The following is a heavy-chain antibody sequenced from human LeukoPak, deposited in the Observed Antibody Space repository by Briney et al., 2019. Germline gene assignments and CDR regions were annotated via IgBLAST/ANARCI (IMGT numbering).Heavy chain of an antibody. Sequence: SETLSLTCTVSGVSISSYYWSWIRQPPGKGLEWIGYIYYSGSTNYNPSLKSRVTISVDTSKNQFSLKLSSVTAADTAVYFCARPTNYDRRMWYFDLWGRGTLVTVSS. CDR3: ARPTNYDRRMWYFDL. D-gene: IGHD3-22*01. CDR2: IYYSGST. J-gene: IGHJ2*01. V-gene: IGHV4-59*08. CDR1: GVSISSYY.